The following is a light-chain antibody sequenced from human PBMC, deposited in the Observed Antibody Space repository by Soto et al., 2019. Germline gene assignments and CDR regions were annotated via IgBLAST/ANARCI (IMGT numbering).Light chain of an antibody. CDR2: DAS. V-gene: IGKV1D-8*03. CDR3: QQYNSYWT. CDR1: QGISSY. J-gene: IGKJ1*01. Sequence: VIWMTQSPSLLSASTGYRVTISVRMSQGISSYLAWYQQKPGKAPELLIYDASSLESGVPSRFSGSGSGTEFTLTISSLQPDDFATYYCQQYNSYWTFGQGTKVDIK.